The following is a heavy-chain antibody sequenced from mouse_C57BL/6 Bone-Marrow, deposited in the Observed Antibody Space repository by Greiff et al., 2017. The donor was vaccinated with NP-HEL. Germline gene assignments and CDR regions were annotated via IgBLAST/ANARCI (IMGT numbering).Heavy chain of an antibody. CDR1: GFTFSSYA. Sequence: EVQVVESGGGLVKPGGSLKLSCAASGFTFSSYAMSWVRQTPEKRLEWVATISDGGSYTYYPDNVKGRFTISRDTAKNNLYLQMSHLKSEDTAMYYCARRAMITTGLYYAMDYWGQGTSVTVSS. V-gene: IGHV5-4*01. D-gene: IGHD2-4*01. J-gene: IGHJ4*01. CDR2: ISDGGSYT. CDR3: ARRAMITTGLYYAMDY.